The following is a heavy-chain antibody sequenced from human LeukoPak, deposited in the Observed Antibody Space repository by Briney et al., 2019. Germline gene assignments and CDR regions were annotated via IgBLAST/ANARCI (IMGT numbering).Heavy chain of an antibody. Sequence: PGGSLRLSCAASGFTFSSYGMHWVRQAPGKGLEWVAVISYDGSNKYYADSVKGRFTIARDNSKNTLYLQMSSLRAEDTAVYYCARDYSTTIAAAGELDYWGQGTLVTVSS. J-gene: IGHJ4*02. V-gene: IGHV3-30*19. CDR3: ARDYSTTIAAAGELDY. CDR1: GFTFSSYG. D-gene: IGHD6-13*01. CDR2: ISYDGSNK.